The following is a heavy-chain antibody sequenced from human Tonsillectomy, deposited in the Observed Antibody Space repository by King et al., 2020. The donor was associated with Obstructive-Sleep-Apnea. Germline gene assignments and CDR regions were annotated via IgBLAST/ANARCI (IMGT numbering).Heavy chain of an antibody. CDR2: INPNSVCT. CDR3: ARGGDPYRGYTY. J-gene: IGHJ4*02. V-gene: IGHV1-2*02. Sequence: QLVQSEAEVKKSGASVKVFCKASGYTFTAYYMHWVRQAPGQGLDWMGCINPNSVCTHYAQKFQGRVTISRDTSISTAYMELSRLRSDDTAVYYCARGGDPYRGYTYWGQGTLVTVSS. CDR1: GYTFTAYY. D-gene: IGHD5-18*01.